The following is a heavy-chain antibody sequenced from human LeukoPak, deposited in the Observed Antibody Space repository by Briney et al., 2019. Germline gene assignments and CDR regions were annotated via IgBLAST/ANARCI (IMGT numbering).Heavy chain of an antibody. CDR3: AWSSGYYYYYYYGMDV. D-gene: IGHD3-22*01. Sequence: ASVKVSCKASGYTFTGYYMHWVRQAPGQGLEWMGRINPNSGGTNYAQKFQGRVTMTRDTSISTAYMELSRLRSDDTAVYYCAWSSGYYYYYYYGMDVWGQGTTVTVSS. V-gene: IGHV1-2*06. J-gene: IGHJ6*02. CDR1: GYTFTGYY. CDR2: INPNSGGT.